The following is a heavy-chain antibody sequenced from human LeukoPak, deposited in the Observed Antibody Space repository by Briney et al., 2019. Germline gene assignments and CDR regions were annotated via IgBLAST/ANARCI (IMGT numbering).Heavy chain of an antibody. V-gene: IGHV3-15*01. CDR2: IKSKTDGGTT. CDR1: GFTFSNAW. CDR3: AREVAEIDY. Sequence: PGGSLRLSCAASGFTFSNAWMSWVRQAPGEGLEWVGRIKSKTDGGTTDYAAPVKGRFTISRDDSKNTLDLQMNSLKIEDTAVYYCAREVAEIDYWGQGTLVTVSS. D-gene: IGHD1-14*01. J-gene: IGHJ4*02.